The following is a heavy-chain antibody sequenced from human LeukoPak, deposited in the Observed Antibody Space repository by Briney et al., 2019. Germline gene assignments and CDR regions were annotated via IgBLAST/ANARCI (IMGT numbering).Heavy chain of an antibody. CDR2: IYYSGST. CDR3: ARGLDTAMVRVYYMDV. CDR1: GGSISSYY. V-gene: IGHV4-59*01. D-gene: IGHD5-18*01. J-gene: IGHJ6*03. Sequence: SETLSLTCTVSGGSISSYYWSWIRQPPGKGLEWIGYIYYSGSTNYNPSLKSQVTISVDTSKNQFSLKLSSVTAADTAVYYCARGLDTAMVRVYYMDVWGKGTTVTISS.